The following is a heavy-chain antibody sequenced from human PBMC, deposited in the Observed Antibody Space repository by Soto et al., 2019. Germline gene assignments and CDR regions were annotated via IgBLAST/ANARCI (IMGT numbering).Heavy chain of an antibody. Sequence: QVQLQESGPGLVKPSQTLSLTCTVSGGSISSGDYYWSWIRQPPGKGLEWIGYIYYSGSTYYNPSLKSRVTIPVEKSTNKFYLKMRYVTAADTAVYYCARECLWYYNNNDAFDIWGQGTMVTVSS. CDR2: IYYSGST. CDR1: GGSISSGDYY. V-gene: IGHV4-30-4*01. CDR3: ARECLWYYNNNDAFDI. D-gene: IGHD3-22*01. J-gene: IGHJ3*02.